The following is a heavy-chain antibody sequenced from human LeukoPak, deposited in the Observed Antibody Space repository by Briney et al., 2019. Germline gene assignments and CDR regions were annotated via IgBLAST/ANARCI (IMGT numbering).Heavy chain of an antibody. J-gene: IGHJ6*03. D-gene: IGHD3-3*01. Sequence: PGGSLRLSCAASGFTFSSYGMHWVRQAPGKGLEWVAVISYDGSNKYYADSVKGRFTISRDNSKNTLYLQMNSLRAEDTAVYYCAKRYYDFWSARDYYYYYMDVWGKGTTVTVSS. CDR3: AKRYYDFWSARDYYYYYMDV. V-gene: IGHV3-30*18. CDR1: GFTFSSYG. CDR2: ISYDGSNK.